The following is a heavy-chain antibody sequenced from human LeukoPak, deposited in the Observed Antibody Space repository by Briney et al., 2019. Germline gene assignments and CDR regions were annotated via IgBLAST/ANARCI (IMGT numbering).Heavy chain of an antibody. Sequence: SVKVSCKASGGTFSSYAISWVRQAPGQGLEWMGGIIPIFGTANYAQKFQGRVTITTDESTSTAYMELSSLRSEDTAVYYCAGGIVRATTSNFDYWGQGTLVTVSS. CDR1: GGTFSSYA. J-gene: IGHJ4*02. CDR2: IIPIFGTA. CDR3: AGGIVRATTSNFDY. D-gene: IGHD1-26*01. V-gene: IGHV1-69*05.